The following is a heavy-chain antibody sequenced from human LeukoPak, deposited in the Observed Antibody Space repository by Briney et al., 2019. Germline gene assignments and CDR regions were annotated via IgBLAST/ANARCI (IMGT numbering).Heavy chain of an antibody. Sequence: GASVKVSCKASGYTFTSYGISWVRQAPGQGLEWMGWISAYNGNTNYAQKLQGRVTMTTDTSTSTAYMELRSLRSDDTAVYYCARDLGITMVRGVMYFDYWGQGTLVTVSS. V-gene: IGHV1-18*01. D-gene: IGHD3-10*01. CDR2: ISAYNGNT. CDR3: ARDLGITMVRGVMYFDY. J-gene: IGHJ4*02. CDR1: GYTFTSYG.